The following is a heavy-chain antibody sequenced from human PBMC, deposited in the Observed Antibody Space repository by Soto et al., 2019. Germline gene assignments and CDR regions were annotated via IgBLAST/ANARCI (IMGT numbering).Heavy chain of an antibody. J-gene: IGHJ3*02. CDR1: GGSISSGGYY. Sequence: TLSLTCTVSGGSISSGGYYWSWIRQHPGKGLEWIGYIYYSGSTYYNPSLKSRVTISVDTSKNQFSLKLSSVTAADTAVYYCARVGSFGVAGYNIDAFDIWGQGTMVTVSS. CDR2: IYYSGST. V-gene: IGHV4-31*03. D-gene: IGHD6-19*01. CDR3: ARVGSFGVAGYNIDAFDI.